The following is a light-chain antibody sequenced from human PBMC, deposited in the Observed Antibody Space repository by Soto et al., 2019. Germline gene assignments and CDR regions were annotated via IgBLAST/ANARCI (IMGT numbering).Light chain of an antibody. Sequence: EIVLTQAPGTLSLSPGERATLSCRASQSVSSSYLAWYQQKPGQAPRLLIYGASSRATGIPDRFSGSGSGTDFTLTISRLEPEDFAVYYCQQYGSSPRTFGQVTKWIS. CDR2: GAS. V-gene: IGKV3-20*01. CDR3: QQYGSSPRT. J-gene: IGKJ1*01. CDR1: QSVSSSY.